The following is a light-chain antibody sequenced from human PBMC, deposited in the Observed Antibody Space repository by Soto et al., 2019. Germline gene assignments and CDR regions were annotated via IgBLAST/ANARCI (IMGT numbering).Light chain of an antibody. J-gene: IGLJ1*01. CDR2: EVS. CDR1: SSDVGGYNF. Sequence: ALTQPASVSGSPGQSITISCTGTSSDVGGYNFVSWYQHHPGKAPKLMIYEVSNRPSGVSNRFSGSKSGNTASLTISGLQAEDEADYYCSSYTSTSTLVFGTGTKLTVL. CDR3: SSYTSTSTLV. V-gene: IGLV2-14*01.